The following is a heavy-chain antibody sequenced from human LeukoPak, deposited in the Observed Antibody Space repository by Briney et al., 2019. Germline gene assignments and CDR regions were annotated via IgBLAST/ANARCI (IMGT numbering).Heavy chain of an antibody. Sequence: PGGSLRLSCTASGFTFGDYAMSWFRQAPGKGLEWVGFIRSKAYGGTTEYAASVKGRFTISRDDSKSIAYLQMNSLKTEDTAVYYCTRDELYHYYYYMDVWGKGTTVTVSS. J-gene: IGHJ6*03. V-gene: IGHV3-49*03. CDR2: IRSKAYGGTT. CDR3: TRDELYHYYYYMDV. D-gene: IGHD1-7*01. CDR1: GFTFGDYA.